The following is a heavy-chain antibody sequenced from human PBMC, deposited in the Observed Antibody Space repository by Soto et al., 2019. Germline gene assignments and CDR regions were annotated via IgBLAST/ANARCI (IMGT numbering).Heavy chain of an antibody. J-gene: IGHJ4*02. CDR3: VFEVGRRGN. D-gene: IGHD1-26*01. CDR2: INHSGST. V-gene: IGHV4-34*01. CDR1: GGSFSGYY. Sequence: SETLSLTCAVYGGSFSGYYWSWIRQPPGKGLEWIGEINHSGSTNYNPSLKSRVTISVDTSKNQFSLKLSSVTAADTAVYYCVFEVGRRGNWGQGTLVTVSS.